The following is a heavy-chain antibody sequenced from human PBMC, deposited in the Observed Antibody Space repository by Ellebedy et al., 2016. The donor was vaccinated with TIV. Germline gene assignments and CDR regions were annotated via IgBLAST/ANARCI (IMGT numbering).Heavy chain of an antibody. CDR1: GFTFSSCA. CDR3: AKVRTIDRFGPAYVDH. V-gene: IGHV3-23*01. D-gene: IGHD1-14*01. J-gene: IGHJ4*02. CDR2: ISGGGGNT. Sequence: GGSLRLSXAASGFTFSSCAMSWVRQAPGKGLEWVSTISGGGGNTYYADSVKGRFTISRDNSKNTLYLQMNSLRAEDTAVYYCAKVRTIDRFGPAYVDHWGQGTLVTVSS.